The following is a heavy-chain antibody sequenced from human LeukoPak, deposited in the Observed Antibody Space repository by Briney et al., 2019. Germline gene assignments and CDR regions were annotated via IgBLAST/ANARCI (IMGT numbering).Heavy chain of an antibody. V-gene: IGHV3-21*01. Sequence: GGSLRLSCAASGFTFSSYSMNWVRQAPGKGLEWVSSISSSSSYIYYADSVKGRFTISRDNAKNTLYLQMNSLRAEDTAVYYCARDGRSWFDPWGQGTLVTVSS. CDR3: ARDGRSWFDP. CDR2: ISSSSSYI. CDR1: GFTFSSYS. J-gene: IGHJ5*02.